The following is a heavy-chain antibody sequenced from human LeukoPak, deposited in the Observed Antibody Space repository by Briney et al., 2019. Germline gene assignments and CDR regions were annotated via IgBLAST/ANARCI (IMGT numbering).Heavy chain of an antibody. D-gene: IGHD6-13*01. V-gene: IGHV1-2*02. CDR2: INPNSGGT. J-gene: IGHJ4*02. CDR1: GYTFTGYY. Sequence: GASVKVSCKASGYTFTGYYMHWVRQAPGQGLEWMGWINPNSGGTNYAQKFQGRVTMTRDTSISTAYMELSRLRSDDTAVYYCARDRGGSFALQGYWGQGTLVTVSS. CDR3: ARDRGGSFALQGY.